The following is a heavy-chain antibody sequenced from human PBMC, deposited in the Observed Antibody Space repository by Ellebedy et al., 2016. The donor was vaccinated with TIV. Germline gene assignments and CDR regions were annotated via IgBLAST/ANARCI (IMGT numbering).Heavy chain of an antibody. CDR1: GYTFTSYA. D-gene: IGHD1-26*01. J-gene: IGHJ6*02. CDR3: ARRLVVGATSAPSYGMDV. CDR2: INAGNGNT. V-gene: IGHV1-3*01. Sequence: ASVKVSCXASGYTFTSYAMHWVRQAPGQRLEWMGWINAGNGNTKYSQKFQGRVTITRDTSASTAYMELSSLRSEDTAVYYCARRLVVGATSAPSYGMDVWGQGTTVTVSS.